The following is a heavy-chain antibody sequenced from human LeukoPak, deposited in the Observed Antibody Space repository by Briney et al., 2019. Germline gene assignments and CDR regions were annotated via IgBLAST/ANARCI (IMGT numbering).Heavy chain of an antibody. CDR1: GFTLSSYE. V-gene: IGHV3-48*03. J-gene: IGHJ6*04. CDR3: AELGITMIGGV. CDR2: ISSSSSTI. D-gene: IGHD3-10*02. Sequence: GGSLRLSCAASGFTLSSYEMNCVRPAPGKGLGWGSYISSSSSTIYYTDSVKGRLSISTDNAKNSLYLQMNSLRAEDTAVYYCAELGITMIGGVWGKGTTVTISS.